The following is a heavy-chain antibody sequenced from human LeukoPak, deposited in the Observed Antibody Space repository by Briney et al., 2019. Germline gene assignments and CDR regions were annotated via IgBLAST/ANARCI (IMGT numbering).Heavy chain of an antibody. Sequence: ASVKVSCKASGYTFTGYYMHWVRQAPGQGLEWMGWINPNSGGTNYAQKFQGRVTMTRDTSISTAYMELSRLRSDDTAVYYCARDLCGGDCYNIDPWGQGTPVTVSS. V-gene: IGHV1-2*02. J-gene: IGHJ5*02. CDR1: GYTFTGYY. CDR2: INPNSGGT. CDR3: ARDLCGGDCYNIDP. D-gene: IGHD2-21*01.